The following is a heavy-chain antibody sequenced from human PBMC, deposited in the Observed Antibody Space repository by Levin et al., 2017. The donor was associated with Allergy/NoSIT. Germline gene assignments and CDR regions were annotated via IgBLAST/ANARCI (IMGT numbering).Heavy chain of an antibody. D-gene: IGHD3-10*01. Sequence: GESLKISCAASGFTFSSYAMGWVRQAPGKGLEWVSAISDSGGGTYYADSVRGRFTISRDNSKNTLYLQMDSLRAEDTAVYYCANRSPSWGQGTLVTVSS. CDR3: ANRSPS. J-gene: IGHJ5*02. V-gene: IGHV3-23*01. CDR1: GFTFSSYA. CDR2: ISDSGGGT.